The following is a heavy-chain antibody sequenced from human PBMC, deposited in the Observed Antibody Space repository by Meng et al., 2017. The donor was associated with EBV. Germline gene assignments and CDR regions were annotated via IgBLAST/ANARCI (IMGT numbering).Heavy chain of an antibody. V-gene: IGHV4-34*01. CDR3: ARGGGNRGGIVGATYRLNWFDP. J-gene: IGHJ5*02. CDR2: INHSGST. CDR1: GGSFSGYY. Sequence: QVQLQQWGAGLLKPSETLSLTCAVYGGSFSGYYWSWIRQPPGKGLEWIGEINHSGSTNYNPSLKSRVTISVDTSKNQFSLKLSSVTAADTAVYYCARGGGNRGGIVGATYRLNWFDPWGQGTLVTVS. D-gene: IGHD1-26*01.